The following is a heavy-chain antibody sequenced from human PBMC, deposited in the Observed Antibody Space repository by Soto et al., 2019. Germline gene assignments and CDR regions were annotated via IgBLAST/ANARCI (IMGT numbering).Heavy chain of an antibody. CDR2: TNGNLGTG. CDR1: GGTFSSYP. CDR3: SRRVSHGFSRYFDN. J-gene: IGHJ4*02. V-gene: IGHV1-69*06. D-gene: IGHD4-17*01. Sequence: QVQLVQSGAEVKRPGSSVKVSCKASGGTFSSYPISWGRQAPGQGLEWMGGTNGNLGTGNYAQKFRGRLTITTDISTTTAYMELSSLTSEDTAVYYCSRRVSHGFSRYFDNWGQGTLVIVSS.